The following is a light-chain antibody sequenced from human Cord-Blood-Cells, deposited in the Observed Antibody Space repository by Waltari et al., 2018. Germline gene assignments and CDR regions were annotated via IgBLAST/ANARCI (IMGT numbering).Light chain of an antibody. V-gene: IGLV3-1*01. CDR2: QDS. J-gene: IGLJ1*01. CDR1: KLGDKY. CDR3: QAWDSSTYV. Sequence: SYELTQPPSVSVSPGQTASITCSGDKLGDKYAYWYQQKPGQSPVLVIYQDSKRPSGIPERFSGSNPGNTATLTISGTQAMDEADYYCQAWDSSTYVFGTGTKVTVL.